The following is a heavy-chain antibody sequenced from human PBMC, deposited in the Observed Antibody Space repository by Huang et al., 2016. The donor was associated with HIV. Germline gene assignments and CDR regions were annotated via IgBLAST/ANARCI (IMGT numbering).Heavy chain of an antibody. D-gene: IGHD3-3*01. V-gene: IGHV4-34*02. J-gene: IGHJ6*02. Sequence: QMQLQQRGAGLLKPSETLSLTCGVSGGSFTGHYLTWIRQAPGKGLEWIGEVNDSGANNYNPSRNGRVTISVDKSNRELSLNLGSVTAADTAVYYCARQWTILEWLLGLDVWGQGTTVIVSS. CDR3: ARQWTILEWLLGLDV. CDR2: VNDSGAN. CDR1: GGSFTGHY.